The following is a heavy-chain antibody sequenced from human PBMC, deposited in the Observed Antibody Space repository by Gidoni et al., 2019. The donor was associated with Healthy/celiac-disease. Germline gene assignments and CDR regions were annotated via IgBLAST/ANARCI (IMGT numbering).Heavy chain of an antibody. Sequence: QVQLVESGGGVVQPGRSLRLSCSASGFTFSSYAMHWVRQAPGKGLEWVAVISYDGSNKYYADSVKGRFTISRDNSKNTLYLQMNSLRAEDTAVYYCASLEWELQERGGLDYWGQGTLVTVSS. V-gene: IGHV3-30-3*01. CDR2: ISYDGSNK. J-gene: IGHJ4*02. D-gene: IGHD1-26*01. CDR1: GFTFSSYA. CDR3: ASLEWELQERGGLDY.